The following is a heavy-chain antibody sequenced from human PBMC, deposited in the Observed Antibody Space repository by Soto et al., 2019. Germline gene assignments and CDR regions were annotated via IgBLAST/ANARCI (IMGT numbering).Heavy chain of an antibody. Sequence: AGGSLRLSCAASGFTFSSYWMSWVRQAPGKGLEWVANIKQDGSEKYYVDSVKGRFTISRDNAKNSLYLQMNSLRAEDTAVYYCARGANKGIYRRPMDVWGKGTTVTVSS. CDR2: IKQDGSEK. V-gene: IGHV3-7*01. CDR1: GFTFSSYW. J-gene: IGHJ6*03. D-gene: IGHD3-10*01. CDR3: ARGANKGIYRRPMDV.